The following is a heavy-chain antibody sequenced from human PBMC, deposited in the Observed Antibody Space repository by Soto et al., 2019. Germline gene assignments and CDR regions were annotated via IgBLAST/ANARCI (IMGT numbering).Heavy chain of an antibody. CDR1: GGSISSGDYY. CDR3: ARTSNSGSYYFDY. CDR2: IYYSGST. Sequence: QVQLQESGPGLVKPSQILSLTCTVSGGSISSGDYYWSGIRQPPGKGLEWIGYIYYSGSTYYNPSLKSRVTISVDTPKNQFSLKLSSVTAADTAVYYCARTSNSGSYYFDYWGQGTLVTVSS. V-gene: IGHV4-30-4*01. D-gene: IGHD1-26*01. J-gene: IGHJ4*02.